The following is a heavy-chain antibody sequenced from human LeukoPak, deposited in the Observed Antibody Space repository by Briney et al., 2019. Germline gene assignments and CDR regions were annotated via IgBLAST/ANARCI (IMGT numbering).Heavy chain of an antibody. V-gene: IGHV5-51*07. CDR1: GYSFASYW. D-gene: IGHD3-10*01. J-gene: IGHJ4*02. Sequence: GESLKIYCKASGYSFASYWIGWVHQMPGKGLEWMGIIYPGDSDTRYSPSFQGQVTISADKSISTAYLQWSSLKASDTAMYYCAAVRGVIYYPIDYWGQGTLVTVSS. CDR2: IYPGDSDT. CDR3: AAVRGVIYYPIDY.